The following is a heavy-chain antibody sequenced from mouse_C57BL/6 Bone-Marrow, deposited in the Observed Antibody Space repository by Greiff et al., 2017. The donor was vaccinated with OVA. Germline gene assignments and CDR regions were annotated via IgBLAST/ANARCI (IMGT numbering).Heavy chain of an antibody. CDR3: ARSLLRYSPFAY. V-gene: IGHV5-17*01. CDR2: ISSGSSTI. J-gene: IGHJ3*01. Sequence: EVKLVESGGGLVKPGGSLKLSCAASGFTFSDYGMHWVRQAPEKGLEWVAYISSGSSTIYSADTVKGRFTISRDNAKNTLFLQMTSLRSEDTAMYYCARSLLRYSPFAYWGKGTLVTVSA. D-gene: IGHD1-1*01. CDR1: GFTFSDYG.